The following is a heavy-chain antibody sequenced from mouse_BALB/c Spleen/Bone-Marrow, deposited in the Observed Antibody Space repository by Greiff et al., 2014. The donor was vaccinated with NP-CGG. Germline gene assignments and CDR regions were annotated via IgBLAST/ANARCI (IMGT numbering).Heavy chain of an antibody. D-gene: IGHD2-10*02. J-gene: IGHJ4*01. CDR1: GYTFTSYT. Sequence: VHLVESGAELARPGASVKMSCKASGYTFTSYTMHWVKQRPGQGLEWIGYINPSSGYTNYNQKFKDKATLTADKSPSTAYMQLSSLTSEDSAVYYCAYGNYGYAMDYWGQGTSVTVSS. CDR2: INPSSGYT. V-gene: IGHV1-4*01. CDR3: AYGNYGYAMDY.